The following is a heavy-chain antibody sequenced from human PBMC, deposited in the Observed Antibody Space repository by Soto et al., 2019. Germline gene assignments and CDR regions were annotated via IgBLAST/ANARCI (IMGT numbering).Heavy chain of an antibody. D-gene: IGHD6-19*01. Sequence: GGSLRLSCAASGFTFSSYGMHWVRQAPGKGLEWVAVISYDGSNKYYADSVKGRFTISRDNSKNTLYLQMNSLRAEDTAVYYCAKPTKQWLGYYFDYWGQGTLVTVSS. V-gene: IGHV3-30*18. CDR1: GFTFSSYG. CDR3: AKPTKQWLGYYFDY. CDR2: ISYDGSNK. J-gene: IGHJ4*02.